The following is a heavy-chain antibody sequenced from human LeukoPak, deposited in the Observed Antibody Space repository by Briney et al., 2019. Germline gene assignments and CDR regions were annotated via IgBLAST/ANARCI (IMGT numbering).Heavy chain of an antibody. CDR3: ARDSSGSSFDP. D-gene: IGHD6-19*01. CDR2: INKDGSTT. V-gene: IGHV3-74*01. J-gene: IGHJ5*02. Sequence: PGGSLRLSCAASGFTVSTNYMSWVRQAPGKGLVWVSRINKDGSTTSYADSVKGRFTISRDNAKNTLYVQMNSLRVEDTAVYYCARDSSGSSFDPWGQGALVTVSS. CDR1: GFTVSTNY.